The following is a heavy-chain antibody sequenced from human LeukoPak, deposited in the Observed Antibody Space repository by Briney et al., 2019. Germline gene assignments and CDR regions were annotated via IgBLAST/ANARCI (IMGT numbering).Heavy chain of an antibody. CDR1: GGSFNSYY. V-gene: IGHV4-4*07. J-gene: IGHJ4*02. CDR2: IHTSGST. CDR3: VRDIVYLIDEDYG. Sequence: SETLSVTCTVSGGSFNSYYWSWLRQPAGKGLEWIGRIHTSGSTDYSPSLQSRVTISVDMSKKQFSLNLSSVTAADTAVYYCVRDIVYLIDEDYGWGQGTLVTVSS. D-gene: IGHD4-17*01.